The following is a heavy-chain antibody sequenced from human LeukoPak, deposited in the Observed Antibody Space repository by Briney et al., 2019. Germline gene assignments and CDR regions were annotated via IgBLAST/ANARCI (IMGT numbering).Heavy chain of an antibody. J-gene: IGHJ1*01. CDR2: IKHDGDEK. CDR1: GFTFSRCW. CDR3: ARVSQTSSSWTFEH. Sequence: GVSLRLPCAASGFTFSRCWMSWLRRAPREGLEGGRNIKHDGDEKYYVHSVRGGFSLSTDKAKRSLYMQMNSLTADDTAVYYSARVSQTSSSWTFEHWGEGTLVIVSS. D-gene: IGHD6-13*01. V-gene: IGHV3-7*04.